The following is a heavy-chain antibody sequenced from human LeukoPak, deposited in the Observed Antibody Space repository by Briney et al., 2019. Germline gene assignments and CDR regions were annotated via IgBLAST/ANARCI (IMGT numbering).Heavy chain of an antibody. D-gene: IGHD6-13*01. J-gene: IGHJ4*02. CDR1: GGSISSYY. CDR2: IYYSGST. Sequence: PSETLSLTCTVSGGSISSYYWSWIRQPPGKGLEWIGYIYYSGSTNYNPSLKSRVTISVYTSKNQFSLKLSSVTAADTAVYYCARGIAAAAIDYLGQGTLVTVSS. V-gene: IGHV4-59*01. CDR3: ARGIAAAAIDY.